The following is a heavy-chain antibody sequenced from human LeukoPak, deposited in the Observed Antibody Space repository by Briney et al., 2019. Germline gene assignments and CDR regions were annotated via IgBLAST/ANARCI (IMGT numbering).Heavy chain of an antibody. Sequence: GGSLRLSCAASGFTFSSYSMNWVRQAPGKGLEWVSYISSSSTIYYADSVKGRFTISRDNAKNSLYLQMNSLRAEDTAMYYCARARYYNSSGYHHDAFDIWGQGTMVTVSS. D-gene: IGHD3-22*01. V-gene: IGHV3-48*04. J-gene: IGHJ3*02. CDR1: GFTFSSYS. CDR2: ISSSSTI. CDR3: ARARYYNSSGYHHDAFDI.